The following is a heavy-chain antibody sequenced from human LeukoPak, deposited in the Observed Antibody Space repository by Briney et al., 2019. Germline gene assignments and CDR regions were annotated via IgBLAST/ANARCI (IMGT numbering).Heavy chain of an antibody. D-gene: IGHD1-7*01. Sequence: SETLSLTCTVSGGSISSYYWSWIRQPAGKGLEWIGRIYTSGSTNYNPSLKSRVTMSVDTSKNQFSLELSSVTAADTAVYYCARVRTQPDYYMDVWGKGTTVTVSS. CDR2: IYTSGST. CDR1: GGSISSYY. V-gene: IGHV4-4*07. J-gene: IGHJ6*03. CDR3: ARVRTQPDYYMDV.